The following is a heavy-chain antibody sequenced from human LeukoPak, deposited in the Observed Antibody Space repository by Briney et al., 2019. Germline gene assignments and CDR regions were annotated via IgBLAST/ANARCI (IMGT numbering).Heavy chain of an antibody. Sequence: GESLKISCKSSGYSFTLYWISWVRQMPGKGLEWMGRLDPSDSYTNYSPSFQGHVTISADKSISTAYLQWSSLKASDTAMYYCARREAYCSSTSCRPFDYWGQGTLVTVSS. CDR1: GYSFTLYW. D-gene: IGHD2-2*01. J-gene: IGHJ4*02. CDR2: LDPSDSYT. V-gene: IGHV5-10-1*01. CDR3: ARREAYCSSTSCRPFDY.